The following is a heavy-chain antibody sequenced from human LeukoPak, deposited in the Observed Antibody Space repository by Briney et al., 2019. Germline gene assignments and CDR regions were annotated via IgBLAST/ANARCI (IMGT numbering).Heavy chain of an antibody. D-gene: IGHD5-18*01. CDR2: ISDSGNS. CDR1: GGSISSRSYY. J-gene: IGHJ4*02. V-gene: IGHV4-39*07. CDR3: ARVDTGRTYYFDY. Sequence: SETLSLTCTVSGGSISSRSYYWGWIRQPPGKGLVWIGKISDSGNSYYSPSLRSRVTISIDTSKNQFSLKLSSVTAADTAVYYCARVDTGRTYYFDYWGQGTLVTVSS.